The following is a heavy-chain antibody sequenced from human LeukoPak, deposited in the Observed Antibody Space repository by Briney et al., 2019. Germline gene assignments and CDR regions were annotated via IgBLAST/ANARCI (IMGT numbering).Heavy chain of an antibody. D-gene: IGHD2-21*01. Sequence: GGSLRLSCAASGFIFSSYSMNWVRQAPGKGLEWVSYISTTGSTIYYADSVKGRFTISRDNAKNSLYLQMNSLRDEDTAVYYCARVAWRGGALDYWGQGTLVTVSS. CDR2: ISTTGSTI. V-gene: IGHV3-48*02. CDR1: GFIFSSYS. J-gene: IGHJ4*02. CDR3: ARVAWRGGALDY.